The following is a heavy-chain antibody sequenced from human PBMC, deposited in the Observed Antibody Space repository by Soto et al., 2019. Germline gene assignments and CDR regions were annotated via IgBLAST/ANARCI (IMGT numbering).Heavy chain of an antibody. D-gene: IGHD3-9*01. CDR1: GYTFTSYY. V-gene: IGHV1-46*01. J-gene: IGHJ3*02. CDR2: INPSGGST. CDR3: ASGEKYYDILTGSRGGAFDI. Sequence: GASVKVSCKASGYTFTSYYMHWVRQAPGQGLEWMGIINPSGGSTSYAQKFQGRVTMTRDTSTSTVYMELSSLRSEDTAVYYCASGEKYYDILTGSRGGAFDIWGQGTMVTVSS.